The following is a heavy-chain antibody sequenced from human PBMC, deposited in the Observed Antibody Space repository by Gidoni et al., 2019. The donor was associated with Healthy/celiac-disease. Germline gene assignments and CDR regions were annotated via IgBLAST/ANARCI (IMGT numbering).Heavy chain of an antibody. CDR1: GYTFTSYA. D-gene: IGHD6-19*01. Sequence: QVQLVQSGAEVKKPGASVKVSCKASGYTFTSYAMHWVRQAPGQRLEWMGWINAGNGNTKYSQKFQGRVTITRDTSASTAYMELSSLRSEDTAVYYCARDLCRRNGGWYCGGNWFDPWGQGTLVTVSS. J-gene: IGHJ5*02. CDR3: ARDLCRRNGGWYCGGNWFDP. V-gene: IGHV1-3*01. CDR2: INAGNGNT.